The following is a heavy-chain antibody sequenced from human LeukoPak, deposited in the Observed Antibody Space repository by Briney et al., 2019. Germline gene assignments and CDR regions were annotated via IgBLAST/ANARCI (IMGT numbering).Heavy chain of an antibody. CDR1: GCTCSSYA. D-gene: IGHD6-13*01. CDR2: IIPIFGTA. J-gene: IGHJ4*02. CDR3: AGGIAADIDY. Sequence: ASVKVSCKASGCTCSSYAISWVRQAPGQGLEWMVEIIPIFGTANYAQKFQGRVTINADESTSTAYMERSSLRSEDTAVYYCAGGIAADIDYWGQGNVVTVS. V-gene: IGHV1-69*01.